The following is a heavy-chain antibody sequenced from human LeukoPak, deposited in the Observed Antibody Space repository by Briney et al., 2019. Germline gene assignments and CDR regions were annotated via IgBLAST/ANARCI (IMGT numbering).Heavy chain of an antibody. CDR1: RYNFTNYW. Sequence: GESLKISCKGSRYNFTNYWIGWVRQVPGEGLEWMGIVYPGDSDTRYSPSFQGQVTISADKSISTAYLQWSSLKASDTAMYFCARQVGNAYYAAYFDYWGQGTLVTVSS. V-gene: IGHV5-51*01. CDR2: VYPGDSDT. CDR3: ARQVGNAYYAAYFDY. D-gene: IGHD3-10*01. J-gene: IGHJ4*02.